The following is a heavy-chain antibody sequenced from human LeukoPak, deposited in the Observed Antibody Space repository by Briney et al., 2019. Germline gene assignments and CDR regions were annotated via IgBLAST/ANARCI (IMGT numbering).Heavy chain of an antibody. CDR1: GFTFSSYA. D-gene: IGHD3-3*01. Sequence: GGSLRLSCAASGFTFSSYAMHWVRQAPGKGLEWVAVISYDGSNKYYADSVKGRFTISRDNSKNTLYLQMNSLRAEDTAVYYCAKEEAGYDFWSGYPDYWGQGTLVTVSS. V-gene: IGHV3-30-3*01. CDR3: AKEEAGYDFWSGYPDY. CDR2: ISYDGSNK. J-gene: IGHJ4*02.